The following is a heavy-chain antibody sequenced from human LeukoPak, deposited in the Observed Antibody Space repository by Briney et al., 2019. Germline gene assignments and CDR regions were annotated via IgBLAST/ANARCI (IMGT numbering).Heavy chain of an antibody. Sequence: EASVKVSCKASGYTLTELSMHWVRQAPGKGLEWMGGFDPEDGETIYAQKFQGRVTMTEDTSTDTAYMELSSLRSEDTAVYYCATRSFGGVIHFDYWGQGTLVTVSS. V-gene: IGHV1-24*01. CDR3: ATRSFGGVIHFDY. D-gene: IGHD3-16*01. CDR1: GYTLTELS. CDR2: FDPEDGET. J-gene: IGHJ4*02.